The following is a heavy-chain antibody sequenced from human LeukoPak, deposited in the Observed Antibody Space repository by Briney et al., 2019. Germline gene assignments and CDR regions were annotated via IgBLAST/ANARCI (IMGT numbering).Heavy chain of an antibody. J-gene: IGHJ5*02. Sequence: RPGGSLRLSCTGSGFTFSRYNMNWVRQAPGRGLEWLSYIDRAGTSIYYADSVKGRFTIARDNAKNSLYLQMHSLSVEDTAVYYCELDSYDFGPSDIWFDTWGQGTLVTVSS. CDR3: ELDSYDFGPSDIWFDT. V-gene: IGHV3-48*03. CDR1: GFTFSRYN. CDR2: IDRAGTSI. D-gene: IGHD3-22*01.